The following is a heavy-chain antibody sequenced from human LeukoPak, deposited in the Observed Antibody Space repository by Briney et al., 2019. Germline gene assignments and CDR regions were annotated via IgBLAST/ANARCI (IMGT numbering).Heavy chain of an antibody. J-gene: IGHJ4*02. D-gene: IGHD1-26*01. Sequence: PGGSLRLSCAASGFTFSSYAMSWVRQAPGKGLEWVSAISSSGGNTYYADSVKGRFTISRDNSKNTLYLQMNSLRAEDTAVHYCAKGGSDYDDHGYSFDYWGQGALVTVSS. CDR1: GFTFSSYA. CDR2: ISSSGGNT. V-gene: IGHV3-23*01. CDR3: AKGGSDYDDHGYSFDY.